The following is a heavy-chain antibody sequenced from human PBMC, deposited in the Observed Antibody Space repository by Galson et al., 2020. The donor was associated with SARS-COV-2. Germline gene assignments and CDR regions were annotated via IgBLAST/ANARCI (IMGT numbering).Heavy chain of an antibody. CDR3: AKAGGSGYADGFDV. D-gene: IGHD3-10*01. CDR2: INWDGSRT. J-gene: IGHJ3*01. Sequence: GESLKISCAASGFAFEENIMHWVRQVPGKGLEWVSLINWDGSRTYYADSLKGRVTISRDNRKNSLYLQMKSLTNEDTALYYCAKAGGSGYADGFDVWGQGTMVTVSA. V-gene: IGHV3-43*01. CDR1: GFAFEENI.